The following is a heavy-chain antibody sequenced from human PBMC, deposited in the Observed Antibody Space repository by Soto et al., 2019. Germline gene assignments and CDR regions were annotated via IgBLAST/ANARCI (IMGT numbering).Heavy chain of an antibody. V-gene: IGHV1-2*02. D-gene: IGHD1-1*01. J-gene: IGHJ3*01. CDR1: GFAFTGYF. CDR2: INLNSGAT. CDR3: ARDGRTTGSFEL. Sequence: ASVKVSCKASGFAFTGYFLHWVRPAPGQGSEWMGWINLNSGATTYAQKFQGRVTMTRATSISRASMDLSSLRSDDTAVYFCARDGRTTGSFELWGQGTMGTVS.